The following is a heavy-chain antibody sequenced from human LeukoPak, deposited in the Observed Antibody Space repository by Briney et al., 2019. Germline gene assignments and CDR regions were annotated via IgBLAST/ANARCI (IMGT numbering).Heavy chain of an antibody. CDR2: IIPIFGTA. V-gene: IGHV1-69*05. CDR3: ARHPNYSSGWPNYFDY. CDR1: GGTFSSYA. J-gene: IGHJ4*02. D-gene: IGHD6-25*01. Sequence: SVKVSCKASGGTFSSYAISWVRQAPGQGLEWMGGIIPIFGTANYAQKFQGRVTITTDESTSTAYMELSSLRSEDTAVYYCARHPNYSSGWPNYFDYWGQGTLVTVPS.